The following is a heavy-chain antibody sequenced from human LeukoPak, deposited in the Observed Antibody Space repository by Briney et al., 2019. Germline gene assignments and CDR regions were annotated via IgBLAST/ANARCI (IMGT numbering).Heavy chain of an antibody. CDR2: ISSSSSYI. D-gene: IGHD6-19*01. J-gene: IGHJ4*02. Sequence: PGGSLRLSCAVSGFTFSSYAMNWVRQAPGKGLEWVSSISSSSSYIYYADSVKGRFTISRDNAKNSLYLQLNSLRAEDTAVYYCARVPKGMAGPSDYWGQGTLVTVSS. CDR3: ARVPKGMAGPSDY. CDR1: GFTFSSYA. V-gene: IGHV3-21*01.